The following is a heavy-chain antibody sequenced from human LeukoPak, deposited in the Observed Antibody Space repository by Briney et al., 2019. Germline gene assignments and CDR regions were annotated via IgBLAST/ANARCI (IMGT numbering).Heavy chain of an antibody. CDR1: GCTFSSYA. D-gene: IGHD4-23*01. CDR2: ISGSGGST. J-gene: IGHJ4*02. CDR3: ARRGDGGRSFDY. V-gene: IGHV3-23*01. Sequence: PGGSLRLSCAASGCTFSSYAMGWVRQAPGKGLEWVSAISGSGGSTYYADSVKGRFTISRDNSKNTLYLQMNSLRAEDTAVYYCARRGDGGRSFDYWGQGTLVTVSS.